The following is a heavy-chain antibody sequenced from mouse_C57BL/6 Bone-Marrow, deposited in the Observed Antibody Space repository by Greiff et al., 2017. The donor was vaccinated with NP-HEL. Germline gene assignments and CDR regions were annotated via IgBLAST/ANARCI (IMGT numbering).Heavy chain of an antibody. Sequence: EVQLQQSGPELVKPGASVKISCKASGYSFTDYNMNWVKQSNGKSLEWIGVINPNYGTTSYNQKFRGKATLTVDQSSSTAYMQLNSLTSEDSAVYYCARRYYGSSYHYAMDYWGQGTSVTVSS. CDR1: GYSFTDYN. V-gene: IGHV1-39*01. J-gene: IGHJ4*01. D-gene: IGHD1-1*01. CDR2: INPNYGTT. CDR3: ARRYYGSSYHYAMDY.